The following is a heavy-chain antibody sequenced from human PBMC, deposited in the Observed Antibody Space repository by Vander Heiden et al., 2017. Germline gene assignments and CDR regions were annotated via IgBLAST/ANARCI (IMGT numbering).Heavy chain of an antibody. Sequence: ITLKESGPTLVQPTETLTLTCTLSGFSISTTGVGVGLIRQPPGKALEWLAVIYWDDDKRYSASLRSRLTITKDIYRNQVVLTVANMDPVDTGTYFCAGTKNAASAYYGMEVWGQGTTVTVSS. V-gene: IGHV2-5*02. CDR1: GFSISTTGVG. D-gene: IGHD2-21*01. CDR2: IYWDDDK. J-gene: IGHJ6*02. CDR3: AGTKNAASAYYGMEV.